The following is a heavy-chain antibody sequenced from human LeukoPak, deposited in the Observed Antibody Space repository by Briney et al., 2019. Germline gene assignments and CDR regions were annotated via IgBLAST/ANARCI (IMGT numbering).Heavy chain of an antibody. V-gene: IGHV4-31*03. J-gene: IGHJ5*02. D-gene: IGHD6-13*01. CDR3: ARAGLIAGNNWSDP. CDR1: GGSISSGGYY. CDR2: IYYSGST. Sequence: SETLSLTCTVSGGSISSGGYYWSWIRQHPGKGLEWIGYIYYSGSTYYNPSLKSRVTISVDTSKNQFSLKLSSVTAADTAVYYCARAGLIAGNNWSDPWGQGTLVTVSS.